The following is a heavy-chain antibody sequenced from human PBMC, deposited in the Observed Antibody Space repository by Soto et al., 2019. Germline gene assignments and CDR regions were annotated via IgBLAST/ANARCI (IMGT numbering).Heavy chain of an antibody. CDR3: GFGRFPSQVFDI. D-gene: IGHD3-10*01. V-gene: IGHV4-31*03. J-gene: IGHJ3*02. Sequence: QVQLQESGPGLVKPSQTLSLTCTVSGGSISSGGYYWSWIRQHPGKGLEWIGYIYYSGSTYYNPSLKSRVTISVDTAKTQFSLKLSSVTAADTAVYYCGFGRFPSQVFDIWGQGTMVTVSS. CDR1: GGSISSGGYY. CDR2: IYYSGST.